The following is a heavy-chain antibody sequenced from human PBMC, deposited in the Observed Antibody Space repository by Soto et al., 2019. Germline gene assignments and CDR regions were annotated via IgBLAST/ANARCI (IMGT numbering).Heavy chain of an antibody. Sequence: QVQLVESGGGVVQPGRSPRLSCAASGFTFSSYGMHWVRQAPGKGLEWVAVISYDGSNKYYADSVKGRFTISRDNSKNTLYLQMNSLRAEDTAVYYCAKDKEGATLSRREYYYYGMDVWGQGTTVTVSS. D-gene: IGHD1-26*01. CDR3: AKDKEGATLSRREYYYYGMDV. V-gene: IGHV3-30*18. CDR1: GFTFSSYG. CDR2: ISYDGSNK. J-gene: IGHJ6*02.